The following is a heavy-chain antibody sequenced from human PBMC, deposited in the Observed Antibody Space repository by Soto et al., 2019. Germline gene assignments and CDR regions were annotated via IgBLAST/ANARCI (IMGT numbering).Heavy chain of an antibody. CDR2: ISGSGSNT. CDR3: ARESRFLEWLSLNWFDP. D-gene: IGHD3-3*01. V-gene: IGHV3-23*01. Sequence: GGSLRLSCAASGFTFSSYAMSWVRQAPGKGLEWVSAISGSGSNTYYADSVKGRFTISRDNSKNTLYLQMNSLRDEDTAVYYCARESRFLEWLSLNWFDPWGQGTLVTVSS. CDR1: GFTFSSYA. J-gene: IGHJ5*02.